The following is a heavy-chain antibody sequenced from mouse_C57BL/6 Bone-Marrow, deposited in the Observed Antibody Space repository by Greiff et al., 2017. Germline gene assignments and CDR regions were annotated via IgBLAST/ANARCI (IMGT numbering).Heavy chain of an antibody. V-gene: IGHV1-81*01. CDR2: LYPRSGNT. D-gene: IGHD1-1*01. CDR1: GYTFTSYG. CDR3: ARQRLRKRGYAMDY. Sequence: QVQLQQSGAELARPGASVKLSCKASGYTFTSYGISWVKQRTGQGLEWIGELYPRSGNTYYTAKFKGQATLTADKSSSTAYMELRSMTSEDSAVNFCARQRLRKRGYAMDYWGQGTSVTVSS. J-gene: IGHJ4*01.